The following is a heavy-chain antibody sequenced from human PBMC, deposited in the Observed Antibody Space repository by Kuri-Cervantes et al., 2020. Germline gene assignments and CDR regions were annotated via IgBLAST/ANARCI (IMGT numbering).Heavy chain of an antibody. CDR2: ISYDGSNK. Sequence: GESLKISCAASGFTFSSYGMHWVRQAPGKGLEWVAVISYDGSNKYYADSVKGRFTISRDNSKNTLYLQINSLRAEDTAVYYCAKDLTTDFWSGYLDYWGQGTLVTVSS. D-gene: IGHD3-3*01. CDR1: GFTFSSYG. J-gene: IGHJ4*02. CDR3: AKDLTTDFWSGYLDY. V-gene: IGHV3-30*18.